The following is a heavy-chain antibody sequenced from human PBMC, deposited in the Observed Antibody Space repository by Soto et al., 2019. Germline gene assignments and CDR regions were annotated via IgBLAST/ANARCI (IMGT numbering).Heavy chain of an antibody. D-gene: IGHD3-10*01. CDR3: ASYGSGSYYNGYYFDY. CDR1: GGSFSAYY. V-gene: IGHV4-34*01. J-gene: IGHJ4*02. Sequence: PSATLSLTCAVYGGSFSAYYWTWIRQSPGKGLEWIGEIHHSGGPKYNPSLKSRVTISADTSKNQFSLELSSVTAADTAVYYCASYGSGSYYNGYYFDYWGQGTLVTVSS. CDR2: IHHSGGP.